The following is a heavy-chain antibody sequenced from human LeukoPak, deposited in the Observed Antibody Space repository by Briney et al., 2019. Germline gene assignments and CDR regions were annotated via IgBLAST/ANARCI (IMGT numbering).Heavy chain of an antibody. CDR1: SGSISNYY. CDR2: IYYSGST. J-gene: IGHJ5*02. CDR3: ARDIAAAGTAAFDP. D-gene: IGHD6-13*01. V-gene: IGHV4-39*07. Sequence: SETLSLTCTVSSGSISNYYWGWIRQPPGKGLEWIGSIYYSGSTYYNPSLKSRVTISVDTSKNQFSLKLSSVTAADTAVYYCARDIAAAGTAAFDPWGQGTLVTVSS.